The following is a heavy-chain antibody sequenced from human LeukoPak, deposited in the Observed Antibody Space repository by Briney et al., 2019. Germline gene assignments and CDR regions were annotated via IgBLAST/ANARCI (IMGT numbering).Heavy chain of an antibody. CDR3: ARDRGGSYSAIDY. V-gene: IGHV3-48*04. Sequence: PGGSLRLSCAASGFTSSSYSLNWVRQAPGKGREWVSFISSSSITIYYADSVKGRFTISRDNAEKSLYLQMNSMRAEDTAVYYCARDRGGSYSAIDYWGQGTLVTVSS. CDR1: GFTSSSYS. D-gene: IGHD2-15*01. J-gene: IGHJ4*02. CDR2: ISSSSITI.